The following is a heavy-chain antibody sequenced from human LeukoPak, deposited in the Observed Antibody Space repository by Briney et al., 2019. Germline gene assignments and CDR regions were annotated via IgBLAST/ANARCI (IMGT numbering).Heavy chain of an antibody. D-gene: IGHD3-10*01. CDR3: ARERFRNYYGSGSYYMDY. V-gene: IGHV3-7*01. Sequence: PGGSLRLSCAASGFTFSSYWMSWVRQAPGKGLEWVANIKQDGSEKYYVDSVKGRFTISRDNAKNSLYLQMNSLRAEDTAVYYCARERFRNYYGSGSYYMDYWGQGTLVTVSS. J-gene: IGHJ4*02. CDR1: GFTFSSYW. CDR2: IKQDGSEK.